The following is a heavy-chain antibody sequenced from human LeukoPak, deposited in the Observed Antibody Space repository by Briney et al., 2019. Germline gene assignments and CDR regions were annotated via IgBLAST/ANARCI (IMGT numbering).Heavy chain of an antibody. J-gene: IGHJ4*02. CDR2: IYHSGST. V-gene: IGHV4-4*02. CDR3: ANRAAAGREV. D-gene: IGHD6-13*01. CDR1: GGSISSSNW. Sequence: SETLSLTGPVSGGSISSSNWGSWVRQPPGRGLEWIGEIYHSGSTNYNPSLKSRVTISVDKSKNQFSLKLSSVTAADTAVYYCANRAAAGREVWGQGTLVTVSS.